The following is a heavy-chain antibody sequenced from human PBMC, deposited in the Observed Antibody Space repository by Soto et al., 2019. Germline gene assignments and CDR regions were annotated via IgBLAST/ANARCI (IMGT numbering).Heavy chain of an antibody. J-gene: IGHJ4*02. Sequence: PSETLSLTCTVSGGSISSGGYYWSWIRQHPGKGLEWIGYIYYSGSTYYNPSLKSRVTISVDTSKNQFSLKLSSVTAADTAVYYCTASTIRFLEWLRGGHFDYWGQGTLVTVSP. D-gene: IGHD3-3*01. CDR1: GGSISSGGYY. V-gene: IGHV4-31*03. CDR3: TASTIRFLEWLRGGHFDY. CDR2: IYYSGST.